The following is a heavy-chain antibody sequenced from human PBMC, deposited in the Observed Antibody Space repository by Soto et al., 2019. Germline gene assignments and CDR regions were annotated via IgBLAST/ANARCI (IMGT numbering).Heavy chain of an antibody. CDR3: ARATGTLRSRNCDY. CDR1: GGSISTVGHY. Sequence: SETLSLTCSVSGGSISTVGHYWTWIRQPPGKGLEWIGSIYHTGSTYYSKSLKSRLTISIDTSKSQFSLSLSSVTAADTAVYYCARATGTLRSRNCDYWGQGSRVTVSS. V-gene: IGHV4-31*03. D-gene: IGHD3-9*01. J-gene: IGHJ4*02. CDR2: IYHTGST.